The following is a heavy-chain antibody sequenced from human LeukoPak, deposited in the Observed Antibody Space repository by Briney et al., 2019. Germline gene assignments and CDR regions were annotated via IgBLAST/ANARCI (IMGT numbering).Heavy chain of an antibody. Sequence: SETLSLTCTVSGGSISSGDYCWSWIRQPPGKGLEWIGYIYYSGSTYYNPSLKSRLTISVDTSKNQFSLKLSSVTAADTAVYYCAKASHDSSGFLWGQGTLVTVSS. CDR3: AKASHDSSGFL. CDR2: IYYSGST. V-gene: IGHV4-30-4*01. J-gene: IGHJ4*02. CDR1: GGSISSGDYC. D-gene: IGHD3-22*01.